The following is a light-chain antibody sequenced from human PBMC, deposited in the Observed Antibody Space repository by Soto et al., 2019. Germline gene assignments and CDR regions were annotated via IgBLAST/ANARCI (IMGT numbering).Light chain of an antibody. J-gene: IGLJ1*01. V-gene: IGLV2-11*01. CDR3: CSYAGSYPFV. CDR1: SSDVGGYNY. CDR2: DVD. Sequence: QSALTQPRSVSGPPGQSVTISCTGTSSDVGGYNYVSWYQHHPGKAPKLMIYDVDKRPSGVPGRFSGSKSGNTASLTISGLQAEDEADYYCCSYAGSYPFVFGSGTKV.